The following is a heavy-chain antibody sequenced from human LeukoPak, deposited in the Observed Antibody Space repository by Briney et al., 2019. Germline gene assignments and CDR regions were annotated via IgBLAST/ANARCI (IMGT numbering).Heavy chain of an antibody. D-gene: IGHD3-16*01. CDR3: AKIVGVTDAVET. V-gene: IGHV3-53*01. CDR1: GFRVSKNY. Sequence: PGGSLRLSPAASGFRVSKNYMSWVRQAPGKGLEWVSLIYTGGSTYYADSVRGRFTISRDNSKNTLYLQMNRLRDEDTAVYYCAKIVGVTDAVETSGQGKMVTISS. CDR2: IYTGGST. J-gene: IGHJ3*02.